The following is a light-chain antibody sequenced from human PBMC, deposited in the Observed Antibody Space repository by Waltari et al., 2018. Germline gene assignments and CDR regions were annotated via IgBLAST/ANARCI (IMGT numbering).Light chain of an antibody. CDR1: SLRSYY. J-gene: IGLJ2*01. V-gene: IGLV3-19*01. Sequence: SSELTQDPAVSVALGQTVRITCQGDSLRSYYASWYQQKPGPAPVLVIYGKNNRPSGIPDRFSGSSSGNTASLTSTGAQAEEEADYYCNSRDSSGNVVFGGGTKLTVL. CDR2: GKN. CDR3: NSRDSSGNVV.